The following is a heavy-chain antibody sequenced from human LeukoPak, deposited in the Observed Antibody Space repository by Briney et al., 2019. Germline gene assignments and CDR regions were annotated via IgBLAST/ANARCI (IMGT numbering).Heavy chain of an antibody. Sequence: ASVKVSCKASGYTFTGYYMHWVRQAPGQGLEWMGWIHPNSGGTNYAQNFQGRVTMTRDTSINTAYMELSRLRSDDTAVYYWARGIVAPAAMLLFTNYWGQGTLVTVSS. D-gene: IGHD2-2*01. CDR2: IHPNSGGT. V-gene: IGHV1-2*02. CDR3: ARGIVAPAAMLLFTNY. CDR1: GYTFTGYY. J-gene: IGHJ4*02.